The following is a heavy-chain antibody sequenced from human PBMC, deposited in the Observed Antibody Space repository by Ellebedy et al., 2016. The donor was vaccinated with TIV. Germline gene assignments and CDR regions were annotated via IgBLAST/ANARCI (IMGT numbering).Heavy chain of an antibody. CDR1: GGSISSYY. CDR2: IYTSGST. D-gene: IGHD6-19*01. V-gene: IGHV4-4*07. J-gene: IGHJ4*02. Sequence: MPSETLSLTCTVSGGSISSYYWIWIRQPAGKVLEWIGRIYTSGSTNYNPSLQSRVTMSVDTSKNQFSLKLSSVTAADTAVYYCAGGYSSGWTDYWGQGTLVTVSS. CDR3: AGGYSSGWTDY.